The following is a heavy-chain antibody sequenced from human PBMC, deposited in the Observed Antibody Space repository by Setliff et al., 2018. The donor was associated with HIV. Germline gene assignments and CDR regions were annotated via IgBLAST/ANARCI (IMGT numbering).Heavy chain of an antibody. CDR2: TIPVFGPP. Sequence: SVKVSCKTSGGTFSIFSITWVRQAPGQGLEWMGGTIPVFGPPNYAEKFQRRLTITADESTNTAYMELIGLKSEDTAVYYCARDPTGGAARFDYWGQGTLVTVS. V-gene: IGHV1-69*13. CDR1: GGTFSIFS. D-gene: IGHD6-6*01. J-gene: IGHJ4*02. CDR3: ARDPTGGAARFDY.